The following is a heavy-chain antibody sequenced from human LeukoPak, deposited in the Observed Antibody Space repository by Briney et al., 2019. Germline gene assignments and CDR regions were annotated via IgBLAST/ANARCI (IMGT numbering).Heavy chain of an antibody. CDR2: ISGSGANT. CDR3: AKDWPRYCSGGSCSGY. J-gene: IGHJ4*02. CDR1: GFTSNTYA. D-gene: IGHD2-15*01. V-gene: IGHV3-23*01. Sequence: GGSLRLSCAASGFTSNTYAMSWVRQAPGKGLEWVSAISGSGANTYYADSVKGRFTISRDNSKSTLYLQMNSLRAEDTAVYYCAKDWPRYCSGGSCSGYWGQGTLVTVSS.